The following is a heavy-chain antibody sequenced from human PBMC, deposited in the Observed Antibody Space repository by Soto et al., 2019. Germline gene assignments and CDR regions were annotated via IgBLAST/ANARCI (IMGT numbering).Heavy chain of an antibody. CDR1: GFTVSSNY. CDR3: ARDAMIFAFDI. D-gene: IGHD2-15*01. CDR2: IYSGGST. J-gene: IGHJ3*02. V-gene: IGHV3-66*01. Sequence: EVQLVESGGGLVQPGGSLRLSCAASGFTVSSNYMSWVHQAPGKGLEWVSVIYSGGSTYYADSVKGRFTISRDNSKNTLYLQMNSLRAEDTAVYYCARDAMIFAFDIWGQGTMVTVSS.